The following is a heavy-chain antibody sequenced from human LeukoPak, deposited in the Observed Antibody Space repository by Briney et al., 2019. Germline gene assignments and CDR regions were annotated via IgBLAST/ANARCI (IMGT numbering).Heavy chain of an antibody. Sequence: GGSLRLSCAASGFTFGSYEMNWVRQAPGKGLEWVSYISSSGSTIYYAYSVKGRFTIFRNNHNHDLYLQMNEMHADGAAGYYVSRWVQREAYYGMDVWGQGTTVTVSS. CDR1: GFTFGSYE. J-gene: IGHJ6*02. CDR2: ISSSGSTI. V-gene: IGHV3-48*03. D-gene: IGHD1-1*01. CDR3: SRWVQREAYYGMDV.